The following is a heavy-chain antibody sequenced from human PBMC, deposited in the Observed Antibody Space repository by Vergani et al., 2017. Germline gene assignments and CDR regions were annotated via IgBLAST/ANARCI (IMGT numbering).Heavy chain of an antibody. Sequence: QIQLEQSGPEVKKPGASVKVSCKASGYTFINYGITWVRQAPGQGLEWMGWISPYNGNTNFAQTFQDRVTLTTDTATITAYMELRSLESDDTAVYYCARGRSQPFDVWGGYLPPFHHWGQGTQVTVSS. CDR3: ARGRSQPFDVWGGYLPPFHH. V-gene: IGHV1-18*01. J-gene: IGHJ4*01. CDR2: ISPYNGNT. D-gene: IGHD3-3*01. CDR1: GYTFINYG.